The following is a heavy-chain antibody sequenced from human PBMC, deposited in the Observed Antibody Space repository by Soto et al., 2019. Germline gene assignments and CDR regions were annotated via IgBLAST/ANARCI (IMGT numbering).Heavy chain of an antibody. CDR1: GASISNGKW. CDR3: MTAGADRYGLDY. Sequence: QVQLQESGPGLVKPSETLTLTCAVSGASISNGKWWSWVRQTPGKGLEWIGEIYHGMTANNNPALRTRVTIEVYTTQNQFSLNLSAPPADTAMFWFMTAGADRYGLDYSGPADLLTVSS. V-gene: IGHV4-4*01. CDR2: IYHGMTA. J-gene: IGHJ4*02. D-gene: IGHD2-21*01.